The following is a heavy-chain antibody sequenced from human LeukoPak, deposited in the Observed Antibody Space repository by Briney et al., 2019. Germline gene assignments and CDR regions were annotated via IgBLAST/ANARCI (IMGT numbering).Heavy chain of an antibody. D-gene: IGHD3-10*01. Sequence: GGSLRLSCAASGFTFSNYAMSWVRLAPGKGLEWVSGIVGDGTTYYADSVRGRFIVSRDQSKNTVFLRMNSLRAEDTAVYYCAKDLRQGDGFWEIDYWGQGAPVIVSS. CDR1: GFTFSNYA. CDR3: AKDLRQGDGFWEIDY. J-gene: IGHJ4*02. CDR2: IVGDGTT. V-gene: IGHV3-23*01.